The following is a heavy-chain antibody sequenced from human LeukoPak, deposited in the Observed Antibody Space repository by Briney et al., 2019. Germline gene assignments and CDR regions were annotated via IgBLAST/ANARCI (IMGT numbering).Heavy chain of an antibody. CDR1: GFTFSSYA. CDR2: ISGSGGST. Sequence: GGSLRLSCAASGFTFSSYAMSWVRQAPGKGLEWVPAISGSGGSTYYADSVKGRFTISRDNSKNTLYLQMNSLRAEDTAVYYCAKDHGFTMVRGALDYWGQGTLVTVSS. V-gene: IGHV3-23*01. J-gene: IGHJ4*02. D-gene: IGHD3-10*01. CDR3: AKDHGFTMVRGALDY.